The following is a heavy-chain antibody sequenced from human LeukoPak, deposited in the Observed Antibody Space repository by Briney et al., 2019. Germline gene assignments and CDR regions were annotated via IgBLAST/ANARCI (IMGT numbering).Heavy chain of an antibody. J-gene: IGHJ4*02. CDR1: GYSFILYG. V-gene: IGHV1-18*01. CDR3: ARDDNYAIFVNVDY. CDR2: ISTSTGDT. D-gene: IGHD4-11*01. Sequence: ASVKVSCKTSGYSFILYGISWVRQAPGQGPEWMGWISTSTGDTKYTQKFQGRVTLTTDTSTSTAYMELSSLRSGDTAVYYCARDDNYAIFVNVDYWGQGTLVTVSS.